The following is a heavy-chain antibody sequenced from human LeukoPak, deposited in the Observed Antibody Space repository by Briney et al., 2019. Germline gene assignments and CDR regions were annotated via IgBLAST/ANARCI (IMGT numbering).Heavy chain of an antibody. CDR2: ISWNSGSI. Sequence: GRSLRLSCAASGFTFDDYAMHWVRQAPGKGLEWVSAISWNSGSIGYADSVKGRFTISRDNAKNSLYLQMNSLRAEDTALYYCAKDIAAAGKSGFDYWGQGTLVTVSS. V-gene: IGHV3-9*01. D-gene: IGHD6-13*01. CDR3: AKDIAAAGKSGFDY. CDR1: GFTFDDYA. J-gene: IGHJ4*02.